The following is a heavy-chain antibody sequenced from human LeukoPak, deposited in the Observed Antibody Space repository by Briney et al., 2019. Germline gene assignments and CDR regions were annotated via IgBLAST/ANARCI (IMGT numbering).Heavy chain of an antibody. V-gene: IGHV3-33*01. D-gene: IGHD6-13*01. CDR2: IWYDGSNK. CDR3: AGDRAAAGEYYCAY. J-gene: IGHJ4*02. CDR1: GFTFSIYG. Sequence: PGRSLRLSCAASGFTFSIYGMRWVRQAPGKGREWVAVIWYDGSNKYYEDSVKGRFTSARDNSKNTLYRQMNSLRAEDTAVCYCAGDRAAAGEYYCAYWGQGALFTVSS.